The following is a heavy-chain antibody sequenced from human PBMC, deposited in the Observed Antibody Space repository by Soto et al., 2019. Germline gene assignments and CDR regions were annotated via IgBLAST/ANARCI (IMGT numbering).Heavy chain of an antibody. V-gene: IGHV4-31*03. Sequence: PSETMSLTCSVSAGSISSGGYYWSWLRQHPGKGLEWIGYIYYSGSTYYNPSLKSRVSISVDTSKNQFSLKLSSVTAADTAVYYCARNAVAGTHYFDYWGQGTLVTVSS. D-gene: IGHD6-19*01. CDR2: IYYSGST. CDR3: ARNAVAGTHYFDY. J-gene: IGHJ4*02. CDR1: AGSISSGGYY.